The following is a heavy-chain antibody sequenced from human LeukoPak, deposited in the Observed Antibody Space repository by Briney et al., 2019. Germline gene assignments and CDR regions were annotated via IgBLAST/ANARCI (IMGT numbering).Heavy chain of an antibody. CDR3: AKDRGSNWFDP. CDR1: GFTFSNYW. J-gene: IGHJ5*02. CDR2: IKPDGSEK. D-gene: IGHD5-12*01. V-gene: IGHV3-7*01. Sequence: GGSLRLSCAASGFTFSNYWMSWVRQAPGKGLEWVANIKPDGSEKYYVDSVKGRFTISRDNAKNSLYLQMNSLRAEDTAVYYCAKDRGSNWFDPWGQGTLVTVSS.